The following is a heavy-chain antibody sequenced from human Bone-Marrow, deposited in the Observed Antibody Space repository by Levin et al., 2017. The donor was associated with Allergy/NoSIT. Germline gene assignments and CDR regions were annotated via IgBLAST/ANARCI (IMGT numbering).Heavy chain of an antibody. J-gene: IGHJ3*02. V-gene: IGHV3-49*04. D-gene: IGHD3-22*01. CDR3: ARGGSGYADAFDI. Sequence: GGSLRLSCIASGFTFGDYAMSWVRQAPGKGLEWVSFIRSKAYGGTTEYAASVKGRFTISRDDSKSIAYLQMNSLKTEDTALYYCARGGSGYADAFDIWGQGTMVTVSS. CDR2: IRSKAYGGTT. CDR1: GFTFGDYA.